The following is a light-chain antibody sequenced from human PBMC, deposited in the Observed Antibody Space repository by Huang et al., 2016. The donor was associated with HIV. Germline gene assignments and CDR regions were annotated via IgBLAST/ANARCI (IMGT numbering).Light chain of an antibody. CDR1: QSVSGY. CDR2: DAS. J-gene: IGKJ2*01. CDR3: QQRSNWPPVYT. V-gene: IGKV3-11*01. Sequence: IVLTQSPATLSLSPGERATLSCRASQSVSGYIAWYQHKPGQAPRLLIYDASTRATGIPVRFSGSGSGTDFTLTISSLEPEDFAVYYCQQRSNWPPVYTFGRGTELDIK.